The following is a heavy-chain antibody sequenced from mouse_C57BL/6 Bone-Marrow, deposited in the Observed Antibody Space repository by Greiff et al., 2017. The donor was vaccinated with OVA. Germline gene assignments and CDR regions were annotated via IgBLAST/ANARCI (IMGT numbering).Heavy chain of an antibody. V-gene: IGHV1-75*01. Sequence: QVQLQQSGPELVKPGASVKISCKASGYTFTDYYINWVKQRPGQGLEWIGWIFPGRGSPYYNEKFKGKATLTVDKSSSPAYMLLRSLTSEDSAVYVCARGAPTGSPFDYWGQGTTLTVSS. CDR1: GYTFTDYY. CDR2: IFPGRGSP. CDR3: ARGAPTGSPFDY. D-gene: IGHD4-1*02. J-gene: IGHJ2*01.